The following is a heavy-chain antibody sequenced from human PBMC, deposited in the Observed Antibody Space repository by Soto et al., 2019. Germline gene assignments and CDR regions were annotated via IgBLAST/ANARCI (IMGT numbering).Heavy chain of an antibody. CDR1: GDSISSNY. CDR3: AKTKEGGFDP. V-gene: IGHV4-59*01. Sequence: QVQLQESGPGLVKPSETLSLTCTVSGDSISSNYWSWIRQPPGKGLEWIGYFHYSANTNYNPSLKSRVIISVDTSKNQFFLKLTPVTATDTAVYYCAKTKEGGFDPWGQGILVTVSS. J-gene: IGHJ5*02. CDR2: FHYSANT. D-gene: IGHD3-16*01.